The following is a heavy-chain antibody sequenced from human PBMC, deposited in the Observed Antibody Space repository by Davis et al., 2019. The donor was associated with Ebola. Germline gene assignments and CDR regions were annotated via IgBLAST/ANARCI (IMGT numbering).Heavy chain of an antibody. CDR2: INPSGGST. D-gene: IGHD1-14*01. V-gene: IGHV1-46*01. CDR1: GYTFTSYY. J-gene: IGHJ4*02. CDR3: ARDSLPAQYATDWYNVANFDY. Sequence: ASVKVSCKASGYTFTSYYMHWVRQAPGQGLEWMGIINPSGGSTSYAQKFQGRVTITRDTSASIVYMELSNLRSGDTAVFYCARDSLPAQYATDWYNVANFDYWGQGTLVTVSS.